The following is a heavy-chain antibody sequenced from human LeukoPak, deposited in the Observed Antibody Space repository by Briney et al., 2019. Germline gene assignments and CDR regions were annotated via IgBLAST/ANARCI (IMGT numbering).Heavy chain of an antibody. J-gene: IGHJ5*02. D-gene: IGHD6-13*01. CDR1: GGSISSPNW. V-gene: IGHV4-4*02. CDR2: IYHSGMT. CDR3: ARAYSSSWYWNCFDP. Sequence: PSETLSLTCAVSGGSISSPNWWSWVRQPPGKGLEWIGEIYHSGMTNYKTSLKSRVTISVDESKNQFSLKVSSVSAADTAVYYCARAYSSSWYWNCFDPWGQGTLVTVSS.